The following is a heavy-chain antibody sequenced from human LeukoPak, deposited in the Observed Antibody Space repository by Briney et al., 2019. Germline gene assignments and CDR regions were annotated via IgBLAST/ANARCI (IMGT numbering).Heavy chain of an antibody. J-gene: IGHJ4*02. CDR3: ATPDVGIRYFDWSPNE. D-gene: IGHD3-9*01. V-gene: IGHV3-23*01. CDR2: FSCSGDST. CDR1: GFTLSSYA. Sequence: GGSLRLSCAAYGFTLSSYAINWVRQAPGRGLEWVSGFSCSGDSTHYADSVKGRFTISRANSKNTLYLQMNRLRVEDTAVYYCATPDVGIRYFDWSPNEWGQGALVTVSS.